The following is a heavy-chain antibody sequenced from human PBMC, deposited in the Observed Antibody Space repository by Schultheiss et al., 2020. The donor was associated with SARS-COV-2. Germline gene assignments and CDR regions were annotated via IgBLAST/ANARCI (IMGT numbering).Heavy chain of an antibody. V-gene: IGHV4-39*01. CDR2: IYYSGST. CDR3: ARVLGASQDY. Sequence: GSLRLSCTVSGGSISSSSYYWGWIRQPPGKGLEWIGSIYYSGSTYYNPSLKSRVTISVDTSKNQFSLKLSSVTAADTAVYYCARVLGASQDYWGQGTLVTVSS. D-gene: IGHD2-8*01. CDR1: GGSISSSSYY. J-gene: IGHJ4*02.